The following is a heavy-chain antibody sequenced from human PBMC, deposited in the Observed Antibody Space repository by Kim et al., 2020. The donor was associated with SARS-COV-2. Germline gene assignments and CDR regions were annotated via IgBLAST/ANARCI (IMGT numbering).Heavy chain of an antibody. D-gene: IGHD4-4*01. Sequence: SETLSLTCTVSGGSISSSSYYWGWIRQPPGKGLEWIGSIYYSGSTYYNPSLKSRVTISVDTSKNQFSLKLSSVTAADTAVYYCARQVDYSNYVGYYYYYGMDVWGQGTTVTVSS. V-gene: IGHV4-39*01. CDR3: ARQVDYSNYVGYYYYYGMDV. CDR1: GGSISSSSYY. J-gene: IGHJ6*02. CDR2: IYYSGST.